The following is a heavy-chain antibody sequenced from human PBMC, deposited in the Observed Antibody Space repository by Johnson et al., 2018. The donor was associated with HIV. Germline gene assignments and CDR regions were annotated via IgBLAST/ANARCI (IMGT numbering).Heavy chain of an antibody. CDR1: GFTVSSNY. J-gene: IGHJ3*02. CDR3: ARDFKDSSSWYGAFDI. D-gene: IGHD6-13*01. V-gene: IGHV3-66*01. Sequence: VQLVESGGGVVRPGGSLRLSCAASGFTVSSNYMSWVRQAPGKGLEWVSVIYSGGSTYYADSVKGRFTISRDNSKNTLYLQMNSLRAEDTAVYYCARDFKDSSSWYGAFDIWGQGTMVTVSS. CDR2: IYSGGST.